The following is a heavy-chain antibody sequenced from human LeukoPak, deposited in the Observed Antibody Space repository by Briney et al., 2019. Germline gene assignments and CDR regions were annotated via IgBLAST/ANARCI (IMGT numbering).Heavy chain of an antibody. J-gene: IGHJ4*02. CDR1: GFTLSSDG. V-gene: IGHV3-30*18. CDR3: AKDRASSWSLDY. Sequence: GGSLRLSCAASGFTLSSDGMHCVRQAPGKGLEWLTLISYDANTKYYSDSVRGRFTVSRDNSKNTMYLQMNSLRPEDTAMYYCAKDRASSWSLDYWGQGNLLTVSS. CDR2: ISYDANTK. D-gene: IGHD6-13*01.